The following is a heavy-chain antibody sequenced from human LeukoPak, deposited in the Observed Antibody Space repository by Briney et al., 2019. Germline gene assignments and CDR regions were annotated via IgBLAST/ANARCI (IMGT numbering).Heavy chain of an antibody. V-gene: IGHV1-2*02. CDR3: AGRGDGNLYYFDH. CDR1: GYTFTGYY. CDR2: INPNSGGT. Sequence: ASVKVSCKASGYTFTGYYMHWVRQAPGQGLEWIGWINPNSGGTSYAQNFQGRITMTRDTSTSTAYMELNSLRPEDTAVYYCAGRGDGNLYYFDHWGQGTLVTASS. J-gene: IGHJ4*02. D-gene: IGHD5-24*01.